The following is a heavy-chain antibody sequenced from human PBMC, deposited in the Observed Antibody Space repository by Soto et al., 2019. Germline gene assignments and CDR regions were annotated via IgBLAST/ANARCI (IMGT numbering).Heavy chain of an antibody. CDR1: GGSISSSSYY. CDR3: ATSHRYCSGGSRDLFDY. V-gene: IGHV4-39*01. CDR2: IYYSGST. Sequence: SETLSLTCTVSGGSISSSSYYWGWIRQPPGKGLEWIGSIYYSGSTYYNPSLKSRVTISVDTSKNQLSLKLNSVTAADTAVYYCATSHRYCSGGSRDLFDYWGQGTLVTVSS. J-gene: IGHJ4*02. D-gene: IGHD2-15*01.